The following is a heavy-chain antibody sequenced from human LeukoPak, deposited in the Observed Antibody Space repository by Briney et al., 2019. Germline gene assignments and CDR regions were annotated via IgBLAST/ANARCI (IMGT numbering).Heavy chain of an antibody. Sequence: SSETLSLTCTVSGGSISSSSYCWGWIRQPPGKGLEWIGSIYYSGSTYYNPSLKSRVTISVDTSKTQSSLKLSSVTAADTAVYYCARQRRYCSSTSCYAFDYWGQGTLVTVSS. CDR1: GGSISSSSYC. D-gene: IGHD2-2*01. CDR3: ARQRRYCSSTSCYAFDY. J-gene: IGHJ4*02. V-gene: IGHV4-39*01. CDR2: IYYSGST.